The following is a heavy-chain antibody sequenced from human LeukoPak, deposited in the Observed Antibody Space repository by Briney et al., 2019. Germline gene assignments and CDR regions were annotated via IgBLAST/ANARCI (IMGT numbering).Heavy chain of an antibody. Sequence: SETLSLTCTVSGGSISSYDWSWIRQPPGKGLEWIGYIYTSGSTNYNPSLKSRVAISVDTSNHQFSLKLSSVTAADTAVYSCAAQLGNDAFDIWGQGTMVTVSS. CDR2: IYTSGST. D-gene: IGHD7-27*01. CDR1: GGSISSYD. J-gene: IGHJ3*02. V-gene: IGHV4-4*09. CDR3: AAQLGNDAFDI.